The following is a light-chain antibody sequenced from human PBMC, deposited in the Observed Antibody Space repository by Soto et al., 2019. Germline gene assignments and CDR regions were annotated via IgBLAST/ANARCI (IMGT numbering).Light chain of an antibody. Sequence: EIVLTQSPGTLSLSPGERATLSCRASQSVSSSYLAWYQQKPGQAPRLLIYGASSRATGIPDRFSGSGSGTDFTLTISRLEPEDFEVYYCQQYGSPPPTFGQGTKVEIK. CDR3: QQYGSPPPT. CDR2: GAS. V-gene: IGKV3-20*01. J-gene: IGKJ1*01. CDR1: QSVSSSY.